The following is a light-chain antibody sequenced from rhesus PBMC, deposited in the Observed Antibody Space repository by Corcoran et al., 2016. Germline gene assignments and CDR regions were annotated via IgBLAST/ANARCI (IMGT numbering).Light chain of an antibody. CDR1: QGISSW. CDR3: QQHDNSPLT. Sequence: DIQMTQSPSSLSASVGDTVTITCRASQGISSWLAWYQQKPGKAPKLLIFRASNLETGVPSRFRGSGSGTDYTLTISSLQPEDIATYYCQQHDNSPLTFGGGTKVELK. V-gene: IGKV1-69*01. J-gene: IGKJ4*01. CDR2: RAS.